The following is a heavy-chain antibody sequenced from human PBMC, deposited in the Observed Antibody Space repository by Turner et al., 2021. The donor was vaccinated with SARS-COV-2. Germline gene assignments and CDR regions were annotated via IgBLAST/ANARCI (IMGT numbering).Heavy chain of an antibody. CDR3: ATGTAVAGTPKNYYYYYGMDV. Sequence: QVQLVQSGAEVKKPGSSVKVSCKASGGTFSSYVISWVRQAPGQGLEWMGGIIPISGTAYYAQKFQGRVTITADESTSTAYMDLSSLRSEDTAVYYCATGTAVAGTPKNYYYYYGMDVWGQGTTVTVSS. CDR2: IIPISGTA. CDR1: GGTFSSYV. J-gene: IGHJ6*02. D-gene: IGHD6-19*01. V-gene: IGHV1-69*01.